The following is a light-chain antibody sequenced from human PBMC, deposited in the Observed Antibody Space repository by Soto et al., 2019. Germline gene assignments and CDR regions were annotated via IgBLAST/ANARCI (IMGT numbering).Light chain of an antibody. CDR3: QQYNNWPGT. Sequence: VMTQSAGTLSVCPGGRATLSCRASQSVGSNLAWHQQKPGQAPRLLIYGASTRATGVPARFSGSGSGTDFTLTISSLQSEDCAVYYCQQYNNWPGTFGQGTKVDIK. V-gene: IGKV3-15*01. CDR1: QSVGSN. J-gene: IGKJ1*01. CDR2: GAS.